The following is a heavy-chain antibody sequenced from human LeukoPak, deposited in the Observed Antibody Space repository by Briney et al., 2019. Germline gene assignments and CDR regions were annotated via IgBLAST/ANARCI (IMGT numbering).Heavy chain of an antibody. J-gene: IGHJ1*01. V-gene: IGHV3-74*01. CDR3: ARAPSEIGGYYPEYFRH. Sequence: GGSLRLSCAASGFTFSSSWMHWVRQAPGKGLVWVSRIKSDGSTRYADCVKGRHTNSRDNAKNTVSLQMNSLRAEDTGGYYCARAPSEIGGYYPEYFRHWGQGALVTVSP. D-gene: IGHD3-22*01. CDR2: IKSDGST. CDR1: GFTFSSSW.